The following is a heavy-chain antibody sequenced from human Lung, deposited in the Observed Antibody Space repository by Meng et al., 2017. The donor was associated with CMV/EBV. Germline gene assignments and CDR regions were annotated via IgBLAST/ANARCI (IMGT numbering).Heavy chain of an antibody. J-gene: IGHJ4*02. Sequence: SSVKVSXKASGDTFDSYAINWVRQAPGQGLEWMGGIIPSLGITNSAQKFRGRVTVTADKSTSTAYMELSSLRSDDTAVYYCARVATVTTPGYFDYWGQGTLVTVSS. V-gene: IGHV1-69*10. CDR2: IIPSLGIT. D-gene: IGHD4-17*01. CDR3: ARVATVTTPGYFDY. CDR1: GDTFDSYA.